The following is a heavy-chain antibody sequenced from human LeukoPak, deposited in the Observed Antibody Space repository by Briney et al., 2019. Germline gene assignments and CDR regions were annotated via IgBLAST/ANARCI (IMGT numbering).Heavy chain of an antibody. Sequence: SETLSLTCTVSGGSVTRGGYYWSWIRQHPGKGLVWVGYVYYTGSTYYNPSLKSRVTISPDTSKNQFSLKVSSVTAADTAVYYCARISAGRYGMDDWGQGTTVTVSS. CDR3: ARISAGRYGMDD. J-gene: IGHJ6*02. CDR1: GGSVTRGGYY. CDR2: VYYTGST. D-gene: IGHD6-6*01. V-gene: IGHV4-31*03.